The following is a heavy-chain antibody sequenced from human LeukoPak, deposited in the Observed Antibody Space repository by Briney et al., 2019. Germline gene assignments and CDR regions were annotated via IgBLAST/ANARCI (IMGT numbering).Heavy chain of an antibody. Sequence: SETLSLTCTVSGGSISGYYWSWIRQPAGKGLEWIGRIYTSGSTNYNPSLKSRVTMSVDTSKNQFSLKLSSVTAADTAVYYCAREGPWYVKGIAAAGWFDPWGQGTLVTVSS. CDR2: IYTSGST. CDR3: AREGPWYVKGIAAAGWFDP. D-gene: IGHD6-13*01. CDR1: GGSISGYY. V-gene: IGHV4-4*07. J-gene: IGHJ5*02.